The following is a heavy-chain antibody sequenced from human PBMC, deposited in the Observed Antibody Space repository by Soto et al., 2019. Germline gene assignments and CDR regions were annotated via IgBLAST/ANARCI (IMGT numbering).Heavy chain of an antibody. V-gene: IGHV3-23*01. CDR3: AKDRRAGGNYGFYSDF. CDR2: SSATGAGT. J-gene: IGHJ4*02. Sequence: EVQLLESGGGLVQPGGSLRLSCAASGFTFSSYGMTWDRQAPGKGLEWVSFSSATGAGTYYADSVKGRFTISRDNSKNTLYLQMTSLRVDDTAVYYCAKDRRAGGNYGFYSDFWGQGALVIVSS. CDR1: GFTFSSYG. D-gene: IGHD1-7*01.